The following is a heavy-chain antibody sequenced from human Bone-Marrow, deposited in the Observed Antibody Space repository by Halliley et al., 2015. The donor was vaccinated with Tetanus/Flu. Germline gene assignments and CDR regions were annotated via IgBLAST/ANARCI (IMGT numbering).Heavy chain of an antibody. CDR2: GTT. Sequence: GTTYSNPSLKSRVIISVDTSKNQFSLKLSSVTAADTAVYYCARDWGHYFDTSGDTYNWFDPWGQGTLVTVSS. CDR3: ARDWGHYFDTSGDTYNWFDP. V-gene: IGHV4-31*02. J-gene: IGHJ5*02. D-gene: IGHD3-22*01.